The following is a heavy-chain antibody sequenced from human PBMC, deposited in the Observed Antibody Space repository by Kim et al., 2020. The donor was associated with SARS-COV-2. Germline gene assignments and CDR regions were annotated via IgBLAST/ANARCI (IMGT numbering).Heavy chain of an antibody. J-gene: IGHJ4*02. CDR3: ARGGTIFGVVIEPFDY. Sequence: PSLKSRVTISVDTSKNQFSLKLSSVTAADTAVYYCARGGTIFGVVIEPFDYWGQGTLVTVSS. V-gene: IGHV4-59*09. D-gene: IGHD3-3*01.